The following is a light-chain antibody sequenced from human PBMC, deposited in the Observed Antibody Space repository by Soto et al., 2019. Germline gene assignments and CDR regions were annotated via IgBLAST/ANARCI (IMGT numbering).Light chain of an antibody. Sequence: QSVLTQPASVSGSPGQSITISCTGTSSDVGNYNLVSWYQQHPGKAPKLIIYEGSKRPSGVSNRFSGSKSGNTASLTISGLQAEDEADYHCSAYTGSSLVFGGGTKLTVL. CDR1: SSDVGNYNL. J-gene: IGLJ2*01. CDR2: EGS. CDR3: SAYTGSSLV. V-gene: IGLV2-14*02.